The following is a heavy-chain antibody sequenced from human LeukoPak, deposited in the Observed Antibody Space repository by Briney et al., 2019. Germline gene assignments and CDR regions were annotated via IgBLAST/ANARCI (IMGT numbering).Heavy chain of an antibody. J-gene: IGHJ4*02. CDR3: TTDWGYSGYDY. V-gene: IGHV3-15*01. CDR2: IKSKTDGGTT. Sequence: PGGSLRLSCAASGFTFSNAWMSLVRQAPGKGLEWVGRIKSKTDGGTTDYAAPVKGRFTISRDDSKNTLYLQMNSLKTEDTAVYYCTTDWGYSGYDYWGQGTLVTVSS. CDR1: GFTFSNAW. D-gene: IGHD5-12*01.